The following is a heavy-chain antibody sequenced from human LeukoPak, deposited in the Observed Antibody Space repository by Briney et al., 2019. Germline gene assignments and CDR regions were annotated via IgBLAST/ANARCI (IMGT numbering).Heavy chain of an antibody. Sequence: PSETLSLTCTVSGGSISSYYWSWIRQPPGKGLEWIGEINHSGSTNYNPSLKSRVTISVDTSKNQFSLKLSSVTAADTAVYYCARGPRNDYGDNINLDYWGQGTLVTVSS. CDR1: GGSISSYY. J-gene: IGHJ4*02. CDR2: INHSGST. V-gene: IGHV4-34*01. D-gene: IGHD4-17*01. CDR3: ARGPRNDYGDNINLDY.